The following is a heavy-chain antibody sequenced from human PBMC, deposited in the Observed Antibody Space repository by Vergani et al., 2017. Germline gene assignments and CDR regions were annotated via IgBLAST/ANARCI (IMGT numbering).Heavy chain of an antibody. Sequence: QVQLQESGPGLVKPSETLSLTCTVSRGSISSYYWSWIRQPPGKGLEWIGYIYYSGSTNYNPSLKSRVTISVDTSKNQFSRKLSSVTAADTAVYYCARYSSSWLDYFDYWGQGTLVTVSS. CDR1: RGSISSYY. V-gene: IGHV4-59*01. D-gene: IGHD6-13*01. CDR2: IYYSGST. J-gene: IGHJ4*02. CDR3: ARYSSSWLDYFDY.